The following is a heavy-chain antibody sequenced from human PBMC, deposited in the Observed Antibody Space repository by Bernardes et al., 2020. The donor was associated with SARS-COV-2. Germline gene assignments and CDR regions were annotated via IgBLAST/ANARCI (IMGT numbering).Heavy chain of an antibody. Sequence: ASVKDSCKTSGYTFSNYGITWVRQAPGQGLEWMAWISGNNRNSDSAQKFRGRVTLTTDTSTNTAYMELRSLTSDDTAVYYCARWELLVAGKPYSRFDPWGQGALVIVSS. CDR2: ISGNNRNS. CDR3: ARWELLVAGKPYSRFDP. D-gene: IGHD1-26*01. V-gene: IGHV1-18*01. CDR1: GYTFSNYG. J-gene: IGHJ5*02.